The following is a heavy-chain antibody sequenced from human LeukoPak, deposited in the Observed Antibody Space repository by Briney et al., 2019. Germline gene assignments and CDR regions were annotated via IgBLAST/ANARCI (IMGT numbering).Heavy chain of an antibody. CDR1: RGSISSGGNY. J-gene: IGHJ4*02. CDR3: ARRGVVAGYFEY. Sequence: SETLSLTCTVSRGSISSGGNYWSWIRQYPGKGLEWIGYIYYSGTTYYNPSLESRVTISLDTSKNQFSLKLWSVTAADTALYYCARRGVVAGYFEYWGQGTLVTVSS. V-gene: IGHV4-31*03. CDR2: IYYSGTT. D-gene: IGHD3-10*01.